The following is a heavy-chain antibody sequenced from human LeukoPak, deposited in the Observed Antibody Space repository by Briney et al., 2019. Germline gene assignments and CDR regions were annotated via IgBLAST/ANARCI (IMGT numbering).Heavy chain of an antibody. V-gene: IGHV3-9*01. CDR2: ISWNSGSI. CDR1: GFTFDDYA. J-gene: IGHJ3*02. CDR3: AKGNGATMVVVYAFDI. Sequence: GGSLRLSCAASGFTFDDYAMHWVRQAPGKGLEWVSGISWNSGSIGYADSVKGRFTISRDNAKNSLYLQMNSLRAEDTALYYCAKGNGATMVVVYAFDIWGQGTMVTVSS. D-gene: IGHD3-22*01.